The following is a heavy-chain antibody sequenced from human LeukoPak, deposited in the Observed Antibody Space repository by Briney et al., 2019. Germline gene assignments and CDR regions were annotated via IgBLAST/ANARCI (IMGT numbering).Heavy chain of an antibody. CDR2: INSDGSST. V-gene: IGHV3-74*01. D-gene: IGHD2-2*02. CDR3: GRLNCSSTSCYNRPFDF. Sequence: GGSLRLSCGASGFTFSSYWMHWVRQAPGKGLVWVSRINSDGSSTSYADSVKGRFTFSRDNAKNTLYLQMNSLRAEDTAVYYCGRLNCSSTSCYNRPFDFWGQGTLVTVSS. J-gene: IGHJ4*02. CDR1: GFTFSSYW.